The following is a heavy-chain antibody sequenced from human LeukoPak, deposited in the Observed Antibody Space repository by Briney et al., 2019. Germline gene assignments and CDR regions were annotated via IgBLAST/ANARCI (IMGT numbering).Heavy chain of an antibody. J-gene: IGHJ4*02. V-gene: IGHV4-34*01. CDR2: INHSGST. CDR3: ARHPTKWELRLSLDY. CDR1: GGSFSAYY. Sequence: SETLSLTCAVYGGSFSAYYWSWIRQPPGKGLEWIGEINHSGSTNYNPSLKSRVVISVDTSKNQSSLNMNSVTAADTAVYYCARHPTKWELRLSLDYWGQGTLVTVSS. D-gene: IGHD1-26*01.